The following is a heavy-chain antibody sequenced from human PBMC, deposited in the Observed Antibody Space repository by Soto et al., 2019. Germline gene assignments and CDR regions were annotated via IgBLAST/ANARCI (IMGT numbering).Heavy chain of an antibody. J-gene: IGHJ6*02. D-gene: IGHD3-9*01. Sequence: SVKVSCKASGGTFSSYAISWVRQAPGQGLEWMGGIIPIFGTANYAQKFQGRVTITADESTSTAYMELSSLRSEDTAVYYCARGKYFDWFPLYYYYGMDVWGQGTTVTVSS. CDR2: IIPIFGTA. V-gene: IGHV1-69*13. CDR3: ARGKYFDWFPLYYYYGMDV. CDR1: GGTFSSYA.